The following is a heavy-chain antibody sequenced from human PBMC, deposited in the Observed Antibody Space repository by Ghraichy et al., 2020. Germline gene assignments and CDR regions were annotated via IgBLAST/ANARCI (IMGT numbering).Heavy chain of an antibody. V-gene: IGHV1-2*06. CDR3: ARDSDYGSGTDYNVPFDF. Sequence: ASVKVSCKASGYTFTGHYIHWVRQAPGQGLEWMGRINPNSGATRYAQKFQGRVTMTRDTSINTAYMELTRLRSDDMAVYHCARDSDYGSGTDYNVPFDFWGQGTQVTVSS. CDR1: GYTFTGHY. J-gene: IGHJ4*02. D-gene: IGHD3-10*01. CDR2: INPNSGAT.